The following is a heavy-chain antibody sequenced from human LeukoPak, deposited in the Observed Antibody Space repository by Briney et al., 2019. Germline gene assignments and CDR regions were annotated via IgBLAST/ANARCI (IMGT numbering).Heavy chain of an antibody. CDR1: GFTFDDYL. CDR3: AKDDAWLRFGE. D-gene: IGHD3-10*01. CDR2: ISWDGDST. V-gene: IGHV3-43*01. J-gene: IGHJ4*02. Sequence: GGSLRLSCAASGFTFDDYLIHWVRQVPGKGLEWVSLISWDGDSTYYADSVKGRFTISRDNAKNSLYLQMNSLRAEDTAVYYCAKDDAWLRFGEWSQGTLVTVSS.